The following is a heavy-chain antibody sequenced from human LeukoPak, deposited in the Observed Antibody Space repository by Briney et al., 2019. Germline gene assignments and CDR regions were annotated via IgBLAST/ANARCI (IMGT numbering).Heavy chain of an antibody. Sequence: GGSLRLSCEASGFIFSDYAIHWVRQPPGKGPEWVGIISYHGKDKFYADSVKGRFTISRDNSKNTTYLQMNSLRAEDTAVYYCARTGRGYNNYFPWDYWGQGTLVTVSS. V-gene: IGHV3-30*04. CDR2: ISYHGKDK. CDR3: ARTGRGYNNYFPWDY. D-gene: IGHD4-11*01. J-gene: IGHJ4*02. CDR1: GFIFSDYA.